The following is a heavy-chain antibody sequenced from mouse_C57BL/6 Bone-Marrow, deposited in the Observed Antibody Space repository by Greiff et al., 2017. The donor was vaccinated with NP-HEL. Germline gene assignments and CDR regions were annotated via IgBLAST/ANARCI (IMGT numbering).Heavy chain of an antibody. CDR1: GFNIKDYY. Sequence: VQLKQSGAELVKPGASVKLSCTASGFNIKDYYMHWVKQRTEQGLEWIGRIDPEDGETKYDPKFKGKATITADTSSNTAYLQLSILPSADTAVYYCAQSSYYYGSSYGFAYWGQGTLVTVSA. CDR3: AQSSYYYGSSYGFAY. J-gene: IGHJ3*01. CDR2: IDPEDGET. D-gene: IGHD1-1*01. V-gene: IGHV14-2*01.